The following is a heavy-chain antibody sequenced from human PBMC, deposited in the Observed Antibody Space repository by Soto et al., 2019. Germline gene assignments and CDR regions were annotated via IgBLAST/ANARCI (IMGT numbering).Heavy chain of an antibody. CDR1: EYIFTNYD. CDR2: MNPNNEKT. D-gene: IGHD7-27*01. Sequence: QVQLVQSGAEVKKPGASVKVSCKASEYIFTNYDFNWVRQAPGQGFAWMGWMNPNNEKTGYAQKFQDKVIMTRDNSISTAYMELSSLRSEDTAVYYCARGPRNWGFDYWGQGTLVIVSS. CDR3: ARGPRNWGFDY. V-gene: IGHV1-8*01. J-gene: IGHJ4*02.